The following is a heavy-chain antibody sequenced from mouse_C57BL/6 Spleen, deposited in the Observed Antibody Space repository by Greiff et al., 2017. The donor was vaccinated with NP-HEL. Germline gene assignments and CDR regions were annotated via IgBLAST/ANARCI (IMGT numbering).Heavy chain of an antibody. V-gene: IGHV2-6-1*01. CDR2: IWSDGST. CDR1: GFSLTSYG. Sequence: VHLVESGPGLVAPSQSLSITCTVSGFSLTSYGVHWVRQPPGKGLEWLVVIWSDGSTTYNSALKSRLSISKDNSKSQVFLKMNSLQTDDTAMYYCARHGWLLRSIAMDYWGQGTSVTVSS. D-gene: IGHD2-3*01. CDR3: ARHGWLLRSIAMDY. J-gene: IGHJ4*01.